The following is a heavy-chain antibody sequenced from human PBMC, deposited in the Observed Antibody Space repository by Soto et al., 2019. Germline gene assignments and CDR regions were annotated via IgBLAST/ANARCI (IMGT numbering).Heavy chain of an antibody. CDR1: GFTFSDYW. CDR3: VIEWVRLTPDY. D-gene: IGHD7-27*01. V-gene: IGHV3-7*01. J-gene: IGHJ4*02. Sequence: EVQLVESGGGLVQPGGSLRLSCADSGFTFSDYWMNWVRQAPGKGLEWVANIKKDGGGEHYVGSVKGRFTISRDNAKNSLFLQMNSLRAEDTAVYYCVIEWVRLTPDYWGQGTLVTVSS. CDR2: IKKDGGGE.